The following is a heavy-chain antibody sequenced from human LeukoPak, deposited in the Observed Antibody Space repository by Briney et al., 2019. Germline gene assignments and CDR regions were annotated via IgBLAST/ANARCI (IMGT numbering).Heavy chain of an antibody. CDR3: ARLSISFRTFDI. CDR2: IGAYNNST. Sequence: GGSLRLSCAASGFTFSSYAMTWVRQAPGKGLEWVSSIGAYNNSTYYADSVKGRFAVSRDNSKNILYLQMNSLRADDTAVYYCARLSISFRTFDIWGQGTMVSVSS. CDR1: GFTFSSYA. V-gene: IGHV3-23*01. J-gene: IGHJ3*02. D-gene: IGHD6-6*01.